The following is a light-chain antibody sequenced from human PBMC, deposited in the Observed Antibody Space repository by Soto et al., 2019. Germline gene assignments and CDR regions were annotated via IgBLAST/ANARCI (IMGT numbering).Light chain of an antibody. Sequence: DIQMTQSPSSLSAFVGDTVTITCRASQDISNFLAWYQQKPGKVPKLLIYAASTLQSGVPSRFSGSGSGTDFTLTISILQPEDVATYYCQKCKIAPFTCGGGTKVEIK. CDR2: AAS. J-gene: IGKJ4*01. CDR1: QDISNF. CDR3: QKCKIAPFT. V-gene: IGKV1-27*01.